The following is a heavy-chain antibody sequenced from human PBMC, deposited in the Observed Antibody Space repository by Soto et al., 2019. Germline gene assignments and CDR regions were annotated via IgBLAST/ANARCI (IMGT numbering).Heavy chain of an antibody. CDR2: ISSSGDYI. CDR1: GFTFSTYS. CDR3: TRDASRDSSARGWFDP. V-gene: IGHV3-21*01. Sequence: GSLRLSCAGSGFTFSTYSINWVRQPPGKGLEWVSSISSSGDYIHYADSVKGRFTISRDNAKNSLFLQMNSLRAEDTAVYYCTRDASRDSSARGWFDPWGPGTLVTVSS. D-gene: IGHD6-13*01. J-gene: IGHJ5*02.